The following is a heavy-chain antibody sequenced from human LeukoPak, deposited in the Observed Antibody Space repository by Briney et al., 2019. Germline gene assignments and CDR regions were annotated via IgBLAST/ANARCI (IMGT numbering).Heavy chain of an antibody. V-gene: IGHV1-46*01. D-gene: IGHD2-15*01. CDR2: INPRGGST. CDR3: ARVVWDCSGGSCYSEASRQGDGYFDH. CDR1: VYTFTIHY. Sequence: ASVKVSCKASVYTFTIHYMHWVRQAPGQGLEWMGVINPRGGSTTYAHKFQGRVTMTRDTSTSTVYTELNSLRTKDTPVYYCARVVWDCSGGSCYSEASRQGDGYFDHWGRGTLVSVSS. J-gene: IGHJ2*01.